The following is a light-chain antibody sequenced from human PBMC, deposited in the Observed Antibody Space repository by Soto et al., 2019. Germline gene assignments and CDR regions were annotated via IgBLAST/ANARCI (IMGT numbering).Light chain of an antibody. J-gene: IGLJ2*01. CDR1: TSDVGGYRY. CDR2: EVS. CDR3: SSYTSSSRVV. V-gene: IGLV2-14*03. Sequence: QAASVSGSPGQSITISCTGTTSDVGGYRYVSWYQQHPGKAPELMIYEVSNRPSGVSTRFSGSKSGNTASLTISGLQAEDEADYYCSSYTSSSRVVFGGGTKVTVL.